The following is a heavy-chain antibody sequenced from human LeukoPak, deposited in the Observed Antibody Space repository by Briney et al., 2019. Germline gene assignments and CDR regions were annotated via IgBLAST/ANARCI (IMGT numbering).Heavy chain of an antibody. Sequence: GGSLRLSCAASGFTFSSYEMNWVRQAPGKGLEWVSYISSSGSNIYYADSVKGRFTISRDNAKNSLFLQMNSLRAEDTAVYYCARLYSSSSRRALDYWGQGTLVTVSS. CDR2: ISSSGSNI. CDR3: ARLYSSSSRRALDY. D-gene: IGHD6-6*01. J-gene: IGHJ4*02. CDR1: GFTFSSYE. V-gene: IGHV3-48*03.